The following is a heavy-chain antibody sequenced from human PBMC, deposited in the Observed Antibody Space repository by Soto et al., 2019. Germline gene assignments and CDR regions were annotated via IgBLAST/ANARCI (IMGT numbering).Heavy chain of an antibody. D-gene: IGHD2-15*01. V-gene: IGHV4-39*01. CDR3: ARHPPGVVVVAATFDY. J-gene: IGHJ4*02. CDR1: GGSISSSRCH. Sequence: SETLSLTCTASGGSISSSRCHWGWIRQPPGKGLEWIASIKYSGTTFYNPSLKSRVTISVDTSKNQFSLKLSSVTAADTAVYYCARHPPGVVVVAATFDYWGQGTLVTVSS. CDR2: IKYSGTT.